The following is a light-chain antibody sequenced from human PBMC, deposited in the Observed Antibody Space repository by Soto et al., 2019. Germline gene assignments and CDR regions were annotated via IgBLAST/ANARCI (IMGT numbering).Light chain of an antibody. CDR1: QSISTY. Sequence: DIPMTQSPSSLSASLGDRVTMTCRASQSISTYLNWYQQKPGKAPKLLIFAASSLQSGVPSRFSGSGSGSDFTLTISSLQPEDFATYYCQQSFNVPCTFGGGTKVEI. V-gene: IGKV1-39*01. CDR3: QQSFNVPCT. J-gene: IGKJ4*01. CDR2: AAS.